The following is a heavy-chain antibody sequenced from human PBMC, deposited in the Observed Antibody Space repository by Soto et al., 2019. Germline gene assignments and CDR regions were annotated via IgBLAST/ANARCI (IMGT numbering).Heavy chain of an antibody. Sequence: SETLSLTCTVSGDSISSGGYYWSWIRQHPGKGLEWIGYIYYSGTTYYNPSLESRVTISADTSENQFSLKVNSVTVADTAVYFCVGVSPMGSTFSGYDGIDYWGQGTLVTVSS. CDR1: GDSISSGGYY. D-gene: IGHD5-12*01. CDR2: IYYSGTT. J-gene: IGHJ4*02. V-gene: IGHV4-31*03. CDR3: VGVSPMGSTFSGYDGIDY.